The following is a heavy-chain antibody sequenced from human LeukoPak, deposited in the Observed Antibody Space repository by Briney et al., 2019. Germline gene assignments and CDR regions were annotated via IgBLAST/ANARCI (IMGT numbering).Heavy chain of an antibody. CDR2: INHSGST. CDR1: GVSFSGYY. CDR3: ARGLYSSSWYLYYYYGMDV. D-gene: IGHD6-13*01. Sequence: PSETLSLTCAVYGVSFSGYYWSWIRQPPGKGLEWIGEINHSGSTNYNPSLKSRVTISVDTSKNQFSLKLSSVTAADTAVYYCARGLYSSSWYLYYYYGMDVWGQGTTVTVSS. V-gene: IGHV4-34*01. J-gene: IGHJ6*02.